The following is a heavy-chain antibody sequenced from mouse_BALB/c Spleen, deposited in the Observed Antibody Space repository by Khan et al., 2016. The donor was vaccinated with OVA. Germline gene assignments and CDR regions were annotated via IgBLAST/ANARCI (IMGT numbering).Heavy chain of an antibody. D-gene: IGHD3-1*01. V-gene: IGHV14-1*02. CDR1: GFKFKDYY. CDR2: IDPENGND. J-gene: IGHJ3*01. CDR3: AGSGYGAWFAY. Sequence: VQLKQSGAELVRPGALVKLSCKASGFKFKDYYIHWVKQRPEQGLEWIGWIDPENGNDIYDPKFQGKASITADTSANTAYLQLNSLTSEDTAVYYCAGSGYGAWFAYWGQGTLVSVSA.